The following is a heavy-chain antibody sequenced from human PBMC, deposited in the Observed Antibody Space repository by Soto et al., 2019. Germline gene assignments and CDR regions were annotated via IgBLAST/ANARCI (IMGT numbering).Heavy chain of an antibody. Sequence: QVQLVQSGAEVKKPGSSVKVSCKASGGTFSSYAISWVRQAPGQGLEWMGGIIPIFGTANYAQKFQGRVTITADESTSTAYMELSRLRSEDTAVYYCATPSGALRYFDWSVAYFDYWGQGTLVTVSS. V-gene: IGHV1-69*01. CDR2: IIPIFGTA. D-gene: IGHD3-9*01. CDR3: ATPSGALRYFDWSVAYFDY. J-gene: IGHJ4*02. CDR1: GGTFSSYA.